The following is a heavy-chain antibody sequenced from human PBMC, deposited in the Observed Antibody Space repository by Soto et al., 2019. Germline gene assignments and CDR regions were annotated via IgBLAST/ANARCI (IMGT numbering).Heavy chain of an antibody. CDR2: ISGSGGST. CDR3: AKAITPRIVVVPAAAFDP. CDR1: GFTFSSYA. Sequence: GGSLRLSCAASGFTFSSYAMSWVRQAPGKGLEWVSAISGSGGSTYYADSVKGRFTISRDNSKNTLYLQMNSLRAEDTAVYYCAKAITPRIVVVPAAAFDPWGQGTLVTVSS. V-gene: IGHV3-23*01. J-gene: IGHJ5*02. D-gene: IGHD2-2*01.